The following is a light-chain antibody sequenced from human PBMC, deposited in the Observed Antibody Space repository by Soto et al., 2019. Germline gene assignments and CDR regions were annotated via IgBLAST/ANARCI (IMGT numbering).Light chain of an antibody. V-gene: IGKV3-15*01. Sequence: EIVMTQSPATLSVSPGDRVTLSCRASQSVGRNLAWYQQKPGQAPRLLIYAASTRATGIPARFSGSGSGTEFTLTISSLQSEDVAVYFCQHYYNWPRTFGQGTKVDIK. CDR1: QSVGRN. CDR3: QHYYNWPRT. J-gene: IGKJ1*01. CDR2: AAS.